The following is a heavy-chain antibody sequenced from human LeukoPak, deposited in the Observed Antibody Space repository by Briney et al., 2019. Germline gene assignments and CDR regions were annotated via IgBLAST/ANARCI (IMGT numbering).Heavy chain of an antibody. CDR1: GFPFIEYS. J-gene: IGHJ4*02. CDR3: ARDHNYAFDN. V-gene: IGHV3-48*01. CDR2: IGIDSGNT. Sequence: GGSLRLSCTASGFPFIEYSMNWVRQAPGKGLEWISYIGIDSGNTRYADSVRGRFIISADKAKNSLYLQMNSLRVEDTAVYYWARDHNYAFDNWGQGTLVSVAS. D-gene: IGHD1-1*01.